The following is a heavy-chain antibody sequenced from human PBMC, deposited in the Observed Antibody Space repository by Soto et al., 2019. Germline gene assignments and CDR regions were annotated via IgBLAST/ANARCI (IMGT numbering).Heavy chain of an antibody. D-gene: IGHD4-17*01. V-gene: IGHV2-5*02. Sequence: QITLKESGPTLVKPTQTLTLTCTFSGFSLNTSGVGVGWIRQPPGKALEWLALIYWDDDKRYSPSLKSRLTIPQDTSTTQVVLTMTNTDPVDTGTYYGSHRPYGDSPIDYGGQGTLVTVSS. CDR2: IYWDDDK. J-gene: IGHJ4*02. CDR1: GFSLNTSGVG. CDR3: SHRPYGDSPIDY.